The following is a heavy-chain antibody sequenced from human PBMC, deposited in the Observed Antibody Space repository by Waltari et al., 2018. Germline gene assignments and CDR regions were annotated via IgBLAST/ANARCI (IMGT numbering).Heavy chain of an antibody. CDR2: IYHSGST. V-gene: IGHV4-38-2*01. CDR3: ARHAAIVGAGYGMDV. D-gene: IGHD1-26*01. CDR1: GYSISSGYY. Sequence: QVQLQESGPGLVKPSETLSLTCAVSGYSISSGYYWGWNRQPPGKGLEWIGSIYHSGSTYYNPSLKSRVTISVDTSKNQFSLKLSSVTAADTAVYYCARHAAIVGAGYGMDVWGQGTTVTVSS. J-gene: IGHJ6*02.